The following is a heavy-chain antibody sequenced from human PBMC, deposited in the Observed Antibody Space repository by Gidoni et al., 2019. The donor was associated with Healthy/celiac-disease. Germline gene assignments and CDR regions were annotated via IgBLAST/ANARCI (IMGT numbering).Heavy chain of an antibody. V-gene: IGHV4-61*02. J-gene: IGHJ2*01. CDR1: GGSISSGSYY. CDR2: IYTSGST. CDR3: ARDRAVTMGGSRREYWYFDL. D-gene: IGHD3-16*01. Sequence: QVQLQESGPGLVKPSQTLSLTCTVSGGSISSGSYYWSWIRQPAGKGLEWIGRIYTSGSTNYNPSLKSRVTISVDTSKNQFSLKLSSVTAADTAVYYCARDRAVTMGGSRREYWYFDLWGRGTLVTVSS.